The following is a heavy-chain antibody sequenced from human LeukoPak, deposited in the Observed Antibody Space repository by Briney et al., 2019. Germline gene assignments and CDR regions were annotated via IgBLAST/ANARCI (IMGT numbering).Heavy chain of an antibody. D-gene: IGHD4-17*01. V-gene: IGHV4-31*03. J-gene: IGHJ5*02. CDR3: ARDLYGDYVAGGNWFDP. CDR2: IYYSGST. Sequence: SETLSLTCTVSGGSISSGGYYWSWIRQHPGKGLEWIGYIYYSGSTYYNPSLKSRVTISVDTSKNQFSLKPSSVTAADTAVYYCARDLYGDYVAGGNWFDPWGQGTLVTVSS. CDR1: GGSISSGGYY.